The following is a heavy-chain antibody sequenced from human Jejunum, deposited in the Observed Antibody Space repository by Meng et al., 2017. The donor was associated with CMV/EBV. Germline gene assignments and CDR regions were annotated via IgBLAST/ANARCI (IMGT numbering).Heavy chain of an antibody. CDR3: ARPRVSYTNWAPQGH. D-gene: IGHD2-2*02. J-gene: IGHJ4*02. V-gene: IGHV3-30-3*01. Sequence: TFSYYAMHWVRQAPGKGLEWVAVIAYDGANEFYADSVKGRFTISRDNSKNTLYLQMDSLRPEDTAVYYCARPRVSYTNWAPQGHWGQGTQVTVSS. CDR1: TFSYYA. CDR2: IAYDGANE.